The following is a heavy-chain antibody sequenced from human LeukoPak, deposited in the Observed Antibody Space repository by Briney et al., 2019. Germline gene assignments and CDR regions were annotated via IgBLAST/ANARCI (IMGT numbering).Heavy chain of an antibody. CDR1: GGTFSSYA. CDR2: IIPIFGTA. CDR3: ARELRYFDWLLSAFDY. Sequence: GASVKVSCKASGGTFSSYAISWVRQAPGQGLEWMGGIIPIFGTANYAQKFQGRVTITADESTSTAYMELSSLRSDDTAVYYCARELRYFDWLLSAFDYWGQGTPVTVSS. V-gene: IGHV1-69*13. D-gene: IGHD3-9*01. J-gene: IGHJ4*02.